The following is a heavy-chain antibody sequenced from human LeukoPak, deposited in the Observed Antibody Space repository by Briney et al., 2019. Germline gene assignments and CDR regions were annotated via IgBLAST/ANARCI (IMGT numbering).Heavy chain of an antibody. CDR1: GFTFSRYW. V-gene: IGHV3-7*01. Sequence: GGSLRLSCAASGFTFSRYWMSWVRQAPGKGLEWVANIKEDGSEKYYVDSVKGRFTISRDNSKNTLYLQMNSLRAEDTAVYYCAKLSGSYFFGAFDIWGQGTMVTVSS. J-gene: IGHJ3*02. D-gene: IGHD1-26*01. CDR3: AKLSGSYFFGAFDI. CDR2: IKEDGSEK.